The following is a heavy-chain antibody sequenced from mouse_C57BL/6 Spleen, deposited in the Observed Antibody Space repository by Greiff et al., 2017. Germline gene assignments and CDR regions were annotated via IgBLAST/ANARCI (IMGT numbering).Heavy chain of an antibody. CDR2: IDPSDSET. J-gene: IGHJ4*01. CDR1: GYTFTSYW. V-gene: IGHV1-52*01. CDR3: ARDVNYYAMDY. Sequence: QVQLQQPGAELVRPGSSVKLSCKASGYTFTSYWMYWVKQRPIQGLEWIGNIDPSDSETHYNQKFKDKVTLTVDKSSSTAYMQLSSLTSEDPAVYYCARDVNYYAMDYWGQGTSVTVSS.